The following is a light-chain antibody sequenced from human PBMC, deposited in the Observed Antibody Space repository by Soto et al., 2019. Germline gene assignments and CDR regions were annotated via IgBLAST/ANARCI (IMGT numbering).Light chain of an antibody. CDR1: SSDVGGYDY. CDR2: EVN. J-gene: IGLJ1*01. Sequence: QSVLTQPASVSGSPGLSITISCTGTSSDVGGYDYVSWYQLHPGKAPKPMVFEVNNRPSGVSYRFSGSKSGNTASLTISGLQAEDEADYFCSSYSISTAYLFGTGTKVTVL. CDR3: SSYSISTAYL. V-gene: IGLV2-14*01.